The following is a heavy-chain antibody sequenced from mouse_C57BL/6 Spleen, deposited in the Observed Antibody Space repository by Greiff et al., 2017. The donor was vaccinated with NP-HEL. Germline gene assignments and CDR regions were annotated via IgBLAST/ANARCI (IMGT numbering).Heavy chain of an antibody. J-gene: IGHJ2*01. D-gene: IGHD2-1*01. CDR1: GYAFTNYL. CDR3: ARSDGNYVGY. V-gene: IGHV1-54*01. CDR2: INPRSGGT. Sequence: VQLQQSGAELVRPGTSVKVSCKASGYAFTNYLIEWVKQRPGQGLEWIGVINPRSGGTNYNEKFKGKATLTADKSSSTAYMQLSSLTSEDSAVYFCARSDGNYVGYWGQGTTLTVSS.